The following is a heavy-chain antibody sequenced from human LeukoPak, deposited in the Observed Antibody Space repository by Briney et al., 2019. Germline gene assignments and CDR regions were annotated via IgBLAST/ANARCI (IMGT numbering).Heavy chain of an antibody. CDR2: IIPILGIA. CDR1: GGTFSSYA. CDR3: ARDSSGHDAFDI. Sequence: SVKVSCKASGGTFSSYAISWVRQAPGQGLEWMGRIIPILGIANYAQKFQGRVTITADKSTSAAYMELSSLRSEDTAVYYCARDSSGHDAFDIWGQGTMVTVSS. J-gene: IGHJ3*02. D-gene: IGHD3-22*01. V-gene: IGHV1-69*04.